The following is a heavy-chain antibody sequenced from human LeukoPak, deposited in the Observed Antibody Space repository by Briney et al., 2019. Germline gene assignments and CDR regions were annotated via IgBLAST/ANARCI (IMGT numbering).Heavy chain of an antibody. V-gene: IGHV5-51*01. D-gene: IGHD1-26*01. CDR3: ARHASSGSLRCFDF. Sequence: GESLKISCKGSGYSFSSHWIGWVRQMPGKGLEWMGIIYPGDSDARYSPSFQGQITFSVDNSINTAYLQWNTLRASDTATYYCARHASSGSLRCFDFWGQGTLVTVSS. J-gene: IGHJ4*02. CDR2: IYPGDSDA. CDR1: GYSFSSHW.